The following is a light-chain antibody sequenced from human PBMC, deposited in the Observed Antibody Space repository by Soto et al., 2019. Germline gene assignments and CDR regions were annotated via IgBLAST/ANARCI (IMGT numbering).Light chain of an antibody. CDR2: GAS. CDR3: QQYNNWPQT. V-gene: IGKV3-15*01. Sequence: EAVLTQSPATLSVSPGERATLSCRASQSVANNVAWYQQRPGQAPRLLIYGASKRAIGLPARFSGSGSGTEFTLTITSLQSEDFAVYYCQQYNNWPQTFGQGTKVEIK. CDR1: QSVANN. J-gene: IGKJ1*01.